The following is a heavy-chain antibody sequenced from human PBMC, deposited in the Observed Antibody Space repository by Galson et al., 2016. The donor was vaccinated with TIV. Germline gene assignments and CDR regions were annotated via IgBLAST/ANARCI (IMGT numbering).Heavy chain of an antibody. CDR3: ARGATSDWPFDY. CDR1: GYTFTTYA. D-gene: IGHD6-19*01. Sequence: SVKVSCKASGYTFTTYAIHWVRQAPGHGLEWMGWINAGNGDTKYSQKFQGRVTISRDTSASTACMELSSLTSEDTAMYYCARGATSDWPFDYWGQATLVTVSS. CDR2: INAGNGDT. J-gene: IGHJ4*02. V-gene: IGHV1-3*01.